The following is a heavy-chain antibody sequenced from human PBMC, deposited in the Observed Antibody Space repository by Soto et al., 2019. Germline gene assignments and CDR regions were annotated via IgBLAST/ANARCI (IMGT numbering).Heavy chain of an antibody. CDR1: GFSFSDYY. CDR3: ARNRYPGIAAAGTTLDY. V-gene: IGHV3-11*04. CDR2: ISSSGSTI. D-gene: IGHD6-13*01. Sequence: GGSLRLSCAASGFSFSDYYMSWIGQAPGKGLEWVSYISSSGSTIYYADSVKGRFTISRDNSRNTLYLQMNSLRAEDTAVYYCARNRYPGIAAAGTTLDYWRQGTLVTVSS. J-gene: IGHJ4*02.